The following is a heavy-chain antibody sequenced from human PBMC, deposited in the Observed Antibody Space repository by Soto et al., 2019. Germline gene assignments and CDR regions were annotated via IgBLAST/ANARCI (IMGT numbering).Heavy chain of an antibody. CDR1: GGSISSSSYY. CDR2: IYYSGST. Sequence: QLQLQESGPGLVKPSETLSLTCTVSGGSISSSSYYWGWIRQPPGKGLEWIGSIYYSGSTYYNPSLKSRVTISVDTSKNQFSLKLSSVTAADTAVYYCARKRITMVRGAEYYYYGMDVWGQGTTVTVSS. J-gene: IGHJ6*02. V-gene: IGHV4-39*01. CDR3: ARKRITMVRGAEYYYYGMDV. D-gene: IGHD3-10*01.